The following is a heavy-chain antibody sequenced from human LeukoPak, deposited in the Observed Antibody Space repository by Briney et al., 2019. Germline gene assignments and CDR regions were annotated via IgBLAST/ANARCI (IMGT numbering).Heavy chain of an antibody. CDR2: ISGNSGGI. J-gene: IGHJ1*01. D-gene: IGHD3-10*01. CDR3: AKDIGALIVSSECLHH. V-gene: IGHV3-9*03. CDR1: GFTFDDYG. Sequence: GGSLRLSCAASGFTFDDYGMHGLRQAPGKCLEWVSDISGNSGGIGYADSVEGRFTISRDNAKNALYLQMNSLTTEDIAFYYCAKDIGALIVSSECLHHWGQGTLVTVSS.